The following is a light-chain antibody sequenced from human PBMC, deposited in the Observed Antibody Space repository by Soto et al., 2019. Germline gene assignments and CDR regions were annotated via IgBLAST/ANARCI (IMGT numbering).Light chain of an antibody. J-gene: IGLJ3*02. CDR2: SNY. Sequence: QSVLTQPPSASGAPGQTVTISCRGGDSNIGAGYDLHWYQQLPGTAPKLLIHSNYLRASGVPDRFSASKSVTSASLAIIGLQADDEADYYCQSYDTSLGDWVFGGGTKLTVL. CDR1: DSNIGAGYD. V-gene: IGLV1-40*01. CDR3: QSYDTSLGDWV.